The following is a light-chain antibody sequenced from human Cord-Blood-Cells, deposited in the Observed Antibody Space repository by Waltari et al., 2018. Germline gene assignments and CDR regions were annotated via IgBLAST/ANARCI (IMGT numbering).Light chain of an antibody. Sequence: DIQMTQSPSSLSASVGDRVPITCRASKLISSYLHWYQQKPGKAPKLLIYAASSLQIGVPSRVSGSGSGTDFTLTISSLQLEDFATYYCQQSYSTPRTFGQGTKVEIK. CDR3: QQSYSTPRT. CDR2: AAS. CDR1: KLISSY. J-gene: IGKJ1*01. V-gene: IGKV1-39*01.